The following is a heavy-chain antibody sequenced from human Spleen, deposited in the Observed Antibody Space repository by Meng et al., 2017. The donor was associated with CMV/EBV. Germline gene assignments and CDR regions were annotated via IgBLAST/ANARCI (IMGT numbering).Heavy chain of an antibody. CDR1: GYSFSNYW. CDR2: IYPRDSDT. J-gene: IGHJ6*02. Sequence: GESLKISCKTSGYSFSNYWIAWVRQMPGKGLEWMGIIYPRDSDTTYSPSFQGQVTFSADKSISTAYLQWSSLKASDTAMYYCARGAAKYSSSGYGMDVWGQGTTVTVSS. V-gene: IGHV5-51*01. CDR3: ARGAAKYSSSGYGMDV. D-gene: IGHD6-6*01.